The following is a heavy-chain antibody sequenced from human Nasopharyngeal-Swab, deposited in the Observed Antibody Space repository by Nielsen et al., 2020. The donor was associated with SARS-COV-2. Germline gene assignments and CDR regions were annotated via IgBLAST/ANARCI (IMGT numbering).Heavy chain of an antibody. CDR2: IPGSGDNK. CDR3: AKRRDSGSSGRYFDY. V-gene: IGHV3-23*01. Sequence: GESLKISCAASGFTFSSCIMTWVRQAPGKGLEWVSAIPGSGDNKYYADSVKGRFTISRDNSKNTLYLQMDSLRAEDTAIYYCAKRRDSGSSGRYFDYWGQGTLVTVPS. D-gene: IGHD5-12*01. J-gene: IGHJ4*02. CDR1: GFTFSSCI.